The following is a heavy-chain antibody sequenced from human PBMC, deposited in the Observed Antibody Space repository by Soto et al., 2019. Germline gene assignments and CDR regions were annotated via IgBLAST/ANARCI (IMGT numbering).Heavy chain of an antibody. D-gene: IGHD5-12*01. Sequence: QVRLEESGGGGVQAGTSLRLSCVASGFVFGANAMHWVRQAPGKGLEWVSMISHNGNRQHYADSVKGRFTISRDNSKNTLLLQMDSLRADDTAMYYCARTVYSAYVYWGTYFDYWGQGTLVTVSS. J-gene: IGHJ4*02. CDR3: ARTVYSAYVYWGTYFDY. CDR1: GFVFGANA. CDR2: ISHNGNRQ. V-gene: IGHV3-30-3*01.